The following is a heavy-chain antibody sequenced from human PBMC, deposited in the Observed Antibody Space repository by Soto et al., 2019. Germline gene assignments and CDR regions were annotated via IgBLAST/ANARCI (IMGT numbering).Heavy chain of an antibody. Sequence: QLQLQESGPGLVKPSETLSLTCTVSGGSISSANYYWGWIRQPPGKGLEWIGSIYYSGSTYYNPSLKSRVTISVDTSKNHFSLKLSSVTAADTAVYHCAGHMPHCSCGSCFFFDCWGQGTLVTVSS. CDR1: GGSISSANYY. CDR2: IYYSGST. V-gene: IGHV4-39*01. J-gene: IGHJ4*02. D-gene: IGHD2-15*01. CDR3: AGHMPHCSCGSCFFFDC.